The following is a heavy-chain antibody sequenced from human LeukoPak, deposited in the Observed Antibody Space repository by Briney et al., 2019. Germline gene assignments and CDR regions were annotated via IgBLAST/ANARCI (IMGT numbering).Heavy chain of an antibody. CDR1: GFTFSSYA. J-gene: IGHJ4*02. CDR2: ISSNGGST. D-gene: IGHD2-15*01. Sequence: PWGSLRLSCAASGFTFSSYAMHWVRQAPGKGLEYVSAISSNGGSTYYANSVKGRFTISRDNAKNSLYLQMNSLRAEDTAVYYCARDLLSYCSGGSCSDFDYWGQGTLVAVSS. CDR3: ARDLLSYCSGGSCSDFDY. V-gene: IGHV3-64*01.